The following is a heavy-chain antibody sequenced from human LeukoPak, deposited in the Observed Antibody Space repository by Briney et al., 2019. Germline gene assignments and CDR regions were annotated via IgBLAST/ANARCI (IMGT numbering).Heavy chain of an antibody. CDR3: ARGLGSGDYVAKAFDF. D-gene: IGHD4-17*01. V-gene: IGHV3-21*01. J-gene: IGHJ3*01. CDR2: ISGSGSYI. CDR1: GFIFSSYA. Sequence: GGSLRLSCAASGFIFSSYAMNWVRQAPGKGLEWVSSISGSGSYIHYADSMKGRFTISRDNAKKSVYLHMSRLRAEDTAVYYCARGLGSGDYVAKAFDFWSRGTTVSVS.